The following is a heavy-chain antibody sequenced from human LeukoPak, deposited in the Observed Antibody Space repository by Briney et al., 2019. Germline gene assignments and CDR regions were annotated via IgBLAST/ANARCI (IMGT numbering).Heavy chain of an antibody. D-gene: IGHD2-2*01. CDR1: GYTFTSYG. Sequence: ASVKVSCKASGYTFTSYGISWVRQAPGQGLEWMGWISAYNGNTNYAQKLQGRVTMTTDTSTSTAYMELSSLRSEDTAVYYCAREAEYCSSTSCLDYWGQGTLVTVSS. J-gene: IGHJ4*02. CDR3: AREAEYCSSTSCLDY. V-gene: IGHV1-18*01. CDR2: ISAYNGNT.